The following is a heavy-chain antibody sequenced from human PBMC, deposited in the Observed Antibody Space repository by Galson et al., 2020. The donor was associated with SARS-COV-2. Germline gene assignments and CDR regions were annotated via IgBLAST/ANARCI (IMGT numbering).Heavy chain of an antibody. CDR3: ARSWSDAFDI. D-gene: IGHD2-15*01. J-gene: IGHJ3*02. CDR2: ISSSSSYI. V-gene: IGHV3-21*01. Sequence: GGSLRLSCAASGFTFSSYSMNWVRQAPGKGLEWVSSISSSSSYIYYADSVKGRFTISSDNAKNSLYLQMNSLRAEDTAVYYCARSWSDAFDIWGQGTMVTVSS. CDR1: GFTFSSYS.